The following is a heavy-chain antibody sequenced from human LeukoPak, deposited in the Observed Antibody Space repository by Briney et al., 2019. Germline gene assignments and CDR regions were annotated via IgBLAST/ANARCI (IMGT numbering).Heavy chain of an antibody. CDR1: GFTVSSNY. V-gene: IGHV3-53*01. D-gene: IGHD3-22*01. J-gene: IGHJ6*03. CDR2: IYSGGST. Sequence: GGSLRLSCAASGFTVSSNYMSWVRQAPGKGLEWVSVIYSGGSTYYADSVKGRFTISRDNSKNTLYLQTNSLRAEDTAVYYCARVQSYYDSSGYTRTMDVWGKGTTVTVSS. CDR3: ARVQSYYDSSGYTRTMDV.